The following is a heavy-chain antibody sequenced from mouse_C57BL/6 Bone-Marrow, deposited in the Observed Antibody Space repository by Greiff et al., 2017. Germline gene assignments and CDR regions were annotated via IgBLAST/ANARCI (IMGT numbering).Heavy chain of an antibody. Sequence: QVQLQQPGAELVRPGTSVKLSCKASVYTFTSYWMHWVKQRPGQGLEWIGVIDPSDSYTNYNQKFKGKATLTVDTSSSTAYMQLSSLTSEDSAVYYCARCYYGSSYDYWGQGTTLTVSS. J-gene: IGHJ2*01. D-gene: IGHD1-1*01. V-gene: IGHV1-59*01. CDR2: IDPSDSYT. CDR1: VYTFTSYW. CDR3: ARCYYGSSYDY.